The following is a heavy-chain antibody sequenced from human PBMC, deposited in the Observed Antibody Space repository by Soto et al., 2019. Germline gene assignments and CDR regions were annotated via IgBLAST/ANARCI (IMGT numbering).Heavy chain of an antibody. Sequence: TLSLTCAVSGGSISSGGYSWSWIRQPPGKGLEWIGYIYHSGSTYYNPSLKSRVTISVDRSKNQFSLKLSSVTAADTAVYYCARAFPFYYYGMDVWGQGTTVTVSS. J-gene: IGHJ6*02. CDR3: ARAFPFYYYGMDV. CDR2: IYHSGST. CDR1: GGSISSGGYS. V-gene: IGHV4-30-2*01.